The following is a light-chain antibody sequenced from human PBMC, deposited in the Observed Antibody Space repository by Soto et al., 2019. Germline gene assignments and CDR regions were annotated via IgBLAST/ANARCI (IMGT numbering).Light chain of an antibody. CDR3: QQYGSSSLT. J-gene: IGKJ4*01. CDR2: GAS. CDR1: QSVSGSY. V-gene: IGKV3-20*01. Sequence: EIVLTQSPGTLSLSPGERATLSCRASQSVSGSYVAWYQQKPGQAPRLLIYGASGRATGIPDRFSGSGSGTDFTLTISRLEPEDLAVYYCQQYGSSSLTFGGGTKVDIK.